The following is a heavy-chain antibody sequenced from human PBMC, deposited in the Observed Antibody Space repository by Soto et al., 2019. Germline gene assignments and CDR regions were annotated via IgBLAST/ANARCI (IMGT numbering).Heavy chain of an antibody. Sequence: QVQLVQSGAEVKKPGASVKLSCKASGDTFSSYTVYWVRQAPGQGLEWMGWINVGNGNTRYSQKFQDRVTITRDTSANTVYMELSSLRSEDTAVYYCARDRYSSSWYVGAFDYWGQGTLVTVPS. CDR3: ARDRYSSSWYVGAFDY. CDR1: GDTFSSYT. D-gene: IGHD6-13*01. V-gene: IGHV1-3*01. CDR2: INVGNGNT. J-gene: IGHJ4*02.